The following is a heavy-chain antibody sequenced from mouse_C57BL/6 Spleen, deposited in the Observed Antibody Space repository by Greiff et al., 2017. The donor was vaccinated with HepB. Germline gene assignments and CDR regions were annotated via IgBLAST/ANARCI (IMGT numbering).Heavy chain of an antibody. V-gene: IGHV1-80*01. Sequence: VQGVESGAELVKPGASVKISCKASGYAFSSYWMNWVKQRPGKGLEWIGQIYPGDGDTNYNGKFKGKATLTADKSSSTAYMQLSSLTSEDSAVYFCARRGVMDYWGQGTSVTVSS. J-gene: IGHJ4*01. CDR3: ARRGVMDY. CDR2: IYPGDGDT. CDR1: GYAFSSYW.